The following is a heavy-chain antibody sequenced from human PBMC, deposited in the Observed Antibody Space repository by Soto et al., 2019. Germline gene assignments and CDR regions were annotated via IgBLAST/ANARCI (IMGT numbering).Heavy chain of an antibody. V-gene: IGHV5-10-1*01. D-gene: IGHD2-2*01. CDR1: GYSFTSYW. CDR2: IDPSDSYT. Sequence: GESLKISCKGSGYSFTSYWISWVRQMPGKGLEWMGRIDPSDSYTNYSPSFQGHVTISADKSISTAYLQWSSLKASDTAMYYCARPNCSSNSCRAYYYGMDVWGQGTTVTVSS. CDR3: ARPNCSSNSCRAYYYGMDV. J-gene: IGHJ6*02.